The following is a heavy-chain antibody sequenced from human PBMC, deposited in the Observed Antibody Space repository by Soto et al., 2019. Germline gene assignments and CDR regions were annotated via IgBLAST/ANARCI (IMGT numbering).Heavy chain of an antibody. CDR1: GDSISSYY. Sequence: QVQLQESGPGLVKPSETLSLTCTVSGDSISSYYWSWIRQPPGKGLEWIGYVSYSGSTNYNPSLRSRLTISIDTSKNQFYLKLSSVTAAATAVYYCAGEGLITGTTYYYFGMDLWGQATTVTVSS. CDR3: AGEGLITGTTYYYFGMDL. D-gene: IGHD1-7*01. V-gene: IGHV4-59*01. CDR2: VSYSGST. J-gene: IGHJ6*02.